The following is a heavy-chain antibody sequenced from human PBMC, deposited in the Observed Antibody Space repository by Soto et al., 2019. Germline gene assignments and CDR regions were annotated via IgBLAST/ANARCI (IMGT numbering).Heavy chain of an antibody. Sequence: QAGGSLRLSCAASGFTFSSYAMSWVRQAPGKGLEWVSAISGSGGSTYYADSVKGRFTISRDNSKNTLYLQMNSLRAEDTAVYYCAKATCYRYYYYGMDVWGQGTTVTVSS. D-gene: IGHD2-2*01. J-gene: IGHJ6*02. CDR3: AKATCYRYYYYGMDV. V-gene: IGHV3-23*01. CDR2: ISGSGGST. CDR1: GFTFSSYA.